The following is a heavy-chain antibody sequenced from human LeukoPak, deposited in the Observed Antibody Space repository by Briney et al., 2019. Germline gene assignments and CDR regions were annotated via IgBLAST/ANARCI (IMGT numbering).Heavy chain of an antibody. CDR1: GFTFSSYN. Sequence: PGGSLRLSCAASGFTFSSYNMNWVRQAPGKGLEWVSSISSSSSYIYYADSVKGRFTISRDNAKNSLYQQMNSLRAEDTAVYYCARRWDYYDSSGYYYWGQGTLVTVSS. D-gene: IGHD3-22*01. CDR2: ISSSSSYI. J-gene: IGHJ4*02. CDR3: ARRWDYYDSSGYYY. V-gene: IGHV3-21*01.